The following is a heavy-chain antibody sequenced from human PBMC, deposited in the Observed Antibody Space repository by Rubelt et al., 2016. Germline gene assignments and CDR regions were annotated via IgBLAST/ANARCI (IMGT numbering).Heavy chain of an antibody. CDR2: IYPSDSDT. J-gene: IGHJ6*02. CDR3: ARPPGDYSDPWACYGMDV. D-gene: IGHD3-22*01. Sequence: EEQLVQSRAEVKKPGESLKISCTASGYSFTTYWIGWVRQMPGKGLERMGLIYPSDSDTRYSTSFQGQVTIPVDKSTSTAYLQWSSLKASDTAMYYCARPPGDYSDPWACYGMDVWGQGTTVTVSS. V-gene: IGHV5-51*01. CDR1: GYSFTTYW.